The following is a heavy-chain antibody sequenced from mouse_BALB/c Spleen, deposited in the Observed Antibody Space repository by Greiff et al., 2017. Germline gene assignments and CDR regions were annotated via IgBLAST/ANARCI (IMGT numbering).Heavy chain of an antibody. CDR2: INPYNGDT. J-gene: IGHJ4*01. CDR3: ARSDGYEDYYAMDY. CDR1: GYSFTGYF. V-gene: IGHV1-20*02. Sequence: EVQLQQSGPELVKPGASVKISCKASGYSFTGYFMNWVMQSHGKSLEWIGRINPYNGDTFYNQKFKGKATLTVDKSSSTAHMELRSLASEDSAVYYCARSDGYEDYYAMDYWGQGTSVTVSS. D-gene: IGHD2-2*01.